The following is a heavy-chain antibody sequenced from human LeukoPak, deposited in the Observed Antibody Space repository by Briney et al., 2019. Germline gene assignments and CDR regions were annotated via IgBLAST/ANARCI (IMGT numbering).Heavy chain of an antibody. CDR2: IIPIFGTA. CDR1: GGTFSSYA. J-gene: IGHJ4*02. Sequence: ASVKVSCKASGGTFSSYAISWVRQAPGQGLEWMGGIIPIFGTANYAQKFQGRVTITTDESTSTAYMELNSLRAEDTAVYYCAKLGRSRFGELSDQNFDYWGQGTLVTVSS. D-gene: IGHD3-10*01. CDR3: AKLGRSRFGELSDQNFDY. V-gene: IGHV1-69*05.